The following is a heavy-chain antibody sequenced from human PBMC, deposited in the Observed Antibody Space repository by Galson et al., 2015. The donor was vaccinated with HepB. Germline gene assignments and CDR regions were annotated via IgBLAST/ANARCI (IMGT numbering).Heavy chain of an antibody. J-gene: IGHJ4*02. CDR3: ARGDQLLAQGTLDY. V-gene: IGHV3-21*01. D-gene: IGHD2-2*01. Sequence: SLRLSCAASGFTFSSYSMNWVRQAPGKGLEWVSSISSSSSYIYYADSVKGRFTISRDNAKNSLYLQMNSLRAEDTAVYYCARGDQLLAQGTLDYWGQGTLVTVSS. CDR2: ISSSSSYI. CDR1: GFTFSSYS.